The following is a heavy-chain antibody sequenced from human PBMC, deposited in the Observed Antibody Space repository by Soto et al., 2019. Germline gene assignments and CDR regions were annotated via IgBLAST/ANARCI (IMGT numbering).Heavy chain of an antibody. CDR1: GFAFSSYA. D-gene: IGHD3-10*01. CDR2: ITGSGDST. J-gene: IGHJ4*02. CDR3: ARVGLRGVILAHFDS. Sequence: GGSLRLSCAASGFAFSSYAMTWVRQAPGKGLEWVSAITGSGDSTNYADSVMGRFTISRDNSKNTLYLQMNSLRVDDTAVYYCARVGLRGVILAHFDSWGQGTLVTVSS. V-gene: IGHV3-23*01.